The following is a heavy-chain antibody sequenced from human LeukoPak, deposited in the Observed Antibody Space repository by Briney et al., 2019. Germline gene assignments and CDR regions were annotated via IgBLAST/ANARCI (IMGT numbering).Heavy chain of an antibody. CDR2: INWNGGST. D-gene: IGHD1-26*01. CDR3: ARDGGATVSFDY. CDR1: GFTVSSNY. V-gene: IGHV3-20*03. Sequence: GGSLRLSSAASGFTVSSNYMSWVRQAPGKGLEWVSGINWNGGSTGHADSVKGRFTISRDNAKNSLYLQMNSLRAEDTALYYCARDGGATVSFDYWGQGTLVTVSS. J-gene: IGHJ4*02.